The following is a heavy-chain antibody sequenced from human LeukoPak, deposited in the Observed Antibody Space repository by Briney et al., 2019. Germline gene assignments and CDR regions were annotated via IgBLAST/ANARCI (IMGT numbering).Heavy chain of an antibody. CDR3: AKFDDSPQFGELSTYKDY. J-gene: IGHJ4*02. CDR1: GFTFNNYA. CDR2: ISGSGSST. V-gene: IGHV3-23*01. D-gene: IGHD3-10*01. Sequence: PGGSLRLSCTASGFTFNNYAMTWVRQAPGKGLEWVSAISGSGSSTYYADSVKGRFTISRDNSKNTLYLQMNSLRAEDTAVYYCAKFDDSPQFGELSTYKDYWGQGTLVTVSS.